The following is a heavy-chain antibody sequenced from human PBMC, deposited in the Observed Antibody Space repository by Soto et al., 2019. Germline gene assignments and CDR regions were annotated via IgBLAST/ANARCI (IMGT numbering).Heavy chain of an antibody. CDR2: IDKVGTDS. D-gene: IGHD3-10*01. CDR1: EFTFSGRS. CDR3: ARGWFGPEV. Sequence: EVQLVESGGGLVQPGGSLRLSCAASEFTFSGRSVHWVRQAPGKGLVWVSGIDKVGTDSTYADSVKGRFTSSRDNAKNTVYQQRNSLGVEDTAVYYCARGWFGPEVWGKGTTVTVSS. J-gene: IGHJ6*03. V-gene: IGHV3-74*02.